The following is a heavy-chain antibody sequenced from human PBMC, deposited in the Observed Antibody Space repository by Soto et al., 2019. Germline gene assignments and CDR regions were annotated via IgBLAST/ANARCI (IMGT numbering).Heavy chain of an antibody. Sequence: QITLNESGPTQVKPRQTLTLTCTFSGFSLTTSGVGVGWIRQSPGTAPQWLALIYWDDDKRYRPSLKSRITITTDTSKNQVVLTMADLDPADTATYYCAHRVLRTVFGLVTTTAIYFDFWGQGTPVAVSS. D-gene: IGHD3-3*01. V-gene: IGHV2-5*02. J-gene: IGHJ4*02. CDR2: IYWDDDK. CDR1: GFSLTTSGVG. CDR3: AHRVLRTVFGLVTTTAIYFDF.